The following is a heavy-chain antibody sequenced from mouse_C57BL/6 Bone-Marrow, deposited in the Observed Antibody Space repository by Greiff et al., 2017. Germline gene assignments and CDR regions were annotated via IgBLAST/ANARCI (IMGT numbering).Heavy chain of an antibody. CDR2: IDPSDSET. Sequence: VQLQQPGAELVRPGSSVKLSCKASGYTFTSYWMHWVKQRPIQGLEWIGNIDPSDSETHYNQKFKDKATLTVDKSSSTAYMQLSSLTSEDSAVYYCARGGFITTVVSHFDYWGQGTTLTVSS. D-gene: IGHD1-1*01. CDR1: GYTFTSYW. J-gene: IGHJ2*01. V-gene: IGHV1-52*01. CDR3: ARGGFITTVVSHFDY.